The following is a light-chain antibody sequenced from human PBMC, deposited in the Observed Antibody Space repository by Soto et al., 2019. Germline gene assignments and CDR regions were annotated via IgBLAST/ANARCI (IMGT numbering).Light chain of an antibody. Sequence: EIMLTQSPGTLSLSPGERATLSCRASQSVSRYLAWYQQKPGQAPRLVMYDTSYRATGIPARFSGGGSGTDFTLTISRLEPEDFAVYYCQESPRTFGQGTKVDI. CDR1: QSVSRY. CDR3: QESPRT. V-gene: IGKV3-11*01. CDR2: DTS. J-gene: IGKJ1*01.